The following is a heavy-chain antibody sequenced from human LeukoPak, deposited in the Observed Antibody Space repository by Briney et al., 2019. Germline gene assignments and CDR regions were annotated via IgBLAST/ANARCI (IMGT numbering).Heavy chain of an antibody. Sequence: SETLSLTCTVSGGSISSYYWSWIRQPPGKGLEWIGYIYYSGSTNYNPSLKSRVTISVDTSKNQFSLKLSSVTAADTAVYYCARGGGPNYYGSGSPYYFDYWGQGTLVTVSS. J-gene: IGHJ4*02. D-gene: IGHD3-10*01. CDR3: ARGGGPNYYGSGSPYYFDY. CDR2: IYYSGST. CDR1: GGSISSYY. V-gene: IGHV4-59*12.